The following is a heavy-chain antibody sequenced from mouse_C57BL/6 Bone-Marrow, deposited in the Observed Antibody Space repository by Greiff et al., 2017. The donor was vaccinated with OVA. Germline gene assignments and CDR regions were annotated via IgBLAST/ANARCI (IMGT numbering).Heavy chain of an antibody. Sequence: QVQLQQSGPELVKPGASVKISCKASGYTFTDYYINWVKQRPGQGLEWIGWIFPGSGSTYYNEKFKGKATLTVDKSSSTAYMLLSSLTSEDSAFYFCARSRDYSSSYEWIAYWGQGTLVTVSA. CDR2: IFPGSGST. CDR3: ARSRDYSSSYEWIAY. J-gene: IGHJ3*01. D-gene: IGHD1-1*01. V-gene: IGHV1-75*01. CDR1: GYTFTDYY.